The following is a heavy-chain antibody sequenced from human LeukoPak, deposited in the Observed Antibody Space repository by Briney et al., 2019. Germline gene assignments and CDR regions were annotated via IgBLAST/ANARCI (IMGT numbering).Heavy chain of an antibody. CDR3: ARVVGAVTGDYYYYGMDV. V-gene: IGHV1-2*02. Sequence: GASVKVSCKASGYTFTSYAMHWVRQAPGQGLEWMGWINPGSGGTNYAQKFQGRVTMTRDTSISTVYMELSSLRSDDTAVYYCARVVGAVTGDYYYYGMDVWGQGTTVTVSS. J-gene: IGHJ6*02. D-gene: IGHD7-27*01. CDR2: INPGSGGT. CDR1: GYTFTSYA.